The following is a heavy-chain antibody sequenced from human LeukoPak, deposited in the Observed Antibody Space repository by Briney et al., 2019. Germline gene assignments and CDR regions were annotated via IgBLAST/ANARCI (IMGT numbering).Heavy chain of an antibody. V-gene: IGHV1-2*02. D-gene: IGHD3-22*01. CDR3: AKDLSFITAFNYYDSSGYYP. J-gene: IGHJ4*02. CDR2: INPNSGGT. Sequence: GASVKVSCKASGYTFTGYYMHWVRQAPGQGLEWMGWINPNSGGTNYAQTFQGRVTMTRATSISTAYMELSRLRPDDTAVYYCAKDLSFITAFNYYDSSGYYPWGQGTLVTVSS. CDR1: GYTFTGYY.